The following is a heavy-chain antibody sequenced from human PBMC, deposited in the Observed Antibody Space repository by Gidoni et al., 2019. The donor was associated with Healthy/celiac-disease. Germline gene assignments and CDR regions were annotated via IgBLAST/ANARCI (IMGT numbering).Heavy chain of an antibody. D-gene: IGHD3-22*01. J-gene: IGHJ3*02. V-gene: IGHV3-73*02. Sequence: EVQLVESGGGLVQPGGSLTLSCAASGFTFSGSAMPWVRQASGKGLEWVGRIRSKANSYATAYAASVKGRFTISRDDSKNTAYLQMNSLKTEDTAVYYCTRSPYYYESSGYYLPDAFDIWGQGTMVTVSS. CDR3: TRSPYYYESSGYYLPDAFDI. CDR1: GFTFSGSA. CDR2: IRSKANSYAT.